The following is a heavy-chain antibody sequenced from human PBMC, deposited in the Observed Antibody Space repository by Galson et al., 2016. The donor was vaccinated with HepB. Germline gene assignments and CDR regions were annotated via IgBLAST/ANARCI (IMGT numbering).Heavy chain of an antibody. V-gene: IGHV3-74*01. CDR2: INTDGSST. D-gene: IGHD6-13*01. CDR3: TRVHREGIAAAGLQI. CDR1: GFTFSSYG. J-gene: IGHJ4*02. Sequence: SLRLSCAASGFTFSSYGMNWVRQAPGKGLVWVSRINTDGSSTTYADSVKGRFTISRDNAKNTLYLQMNSLRAEDTALYYCTRVHREGIAAAGLQIWGQGTLVTVSS.